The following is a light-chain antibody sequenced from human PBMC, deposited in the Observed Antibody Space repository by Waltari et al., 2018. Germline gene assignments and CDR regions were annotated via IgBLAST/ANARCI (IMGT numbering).Light chain of an antibody. CDR2: GAS. Sequence: IVLTQSPGTLSLSPGERATLSCRASQSVSRTLAWYQQKPGQAPRLLIDGASTRATGIPERFSGGGSGTDFSLTISRLEPEDFAVYYCQHYVSLPATFGQGTKVEIK. CDR1: QSVSRT. J-gene: IGKJ1*01. CDR3: QHYVSLPAT. V-gene: IGKV3-20*01.